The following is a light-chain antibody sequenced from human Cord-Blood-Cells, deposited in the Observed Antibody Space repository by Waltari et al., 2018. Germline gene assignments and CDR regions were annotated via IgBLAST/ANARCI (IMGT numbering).Light chain of an antibody. CDR3: QQNGSSPQDR. CDR1: QSVSSSY. J-gene: IGKJ2*03. CDR2: GAS. V-gene: IGKV3-20*01. Sequence: ELVLTPSPGTLSLSPGESATLSCRASQSVSSSYLAWYQQKPGQAPRPPIYGASSRATGIPDRFSGSESGTDVTLTSSRLEREGYAVYYCQQNGSSPQDRFGQGTKLEIK.